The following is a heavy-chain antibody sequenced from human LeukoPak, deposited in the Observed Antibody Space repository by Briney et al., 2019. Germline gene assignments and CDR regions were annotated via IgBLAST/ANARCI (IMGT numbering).Heavy chain of an antibody. J-gene: IGHJ5*02. D-gene: IGHD3-16*01. Sequence: PGGSLRLSCAASGFTFSGSAMHWVRQAPGKGLECVSSISSSTSYTYYADSVKGRFTISRDNAKNSLYLQMNSLRAEDTAVYYCARGRARGLSWGQGTLVTVSS. V-gene: IGHV3-21*01. CDR2: ISSSTSYT. CDR3: ARGRARGLS. CDR1: GFTFSGSA.